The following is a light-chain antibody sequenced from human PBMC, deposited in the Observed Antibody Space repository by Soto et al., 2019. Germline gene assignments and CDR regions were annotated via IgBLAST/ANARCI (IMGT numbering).Light chain of an antibody. CDR3: QQYSSSALT. V-gene: IGKV3-20*01. Sequence: IVLSQSPGTLALSPGERGTLSCRASQTIITNYLAWYQQIPGQAPRLLIYGASSRATGIPDRFTGSGSGTDFTLTISRLEPEDFAVYYCQQYSSSALTFGGGTKVDIK. J-gene: IGKJ4*01. CDR1: QTIITNY. CDR2: GAS.